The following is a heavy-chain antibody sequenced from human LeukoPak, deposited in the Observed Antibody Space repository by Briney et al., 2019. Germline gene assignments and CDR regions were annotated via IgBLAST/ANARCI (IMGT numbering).Heavy chain of an antibody. CDR2: ISAYNVNT. V-gene: IGHV1-18*01. Sequence: ASVKVSCKASGYSFTSYGISWVRQAPGQGLEWMGWISAYNVNTNYAQKLQGRVTMTTDTSTSTAYMELRSLRSDDTGVYYCARDLGRDSSGYVLDYWGQGTLVTVSS. CDR1: GYSFTSYG. J-gene: IGHJ4*02. D-gene: IGHD3-22*01. CDR3: ARDLGRDSSGYVLDY.